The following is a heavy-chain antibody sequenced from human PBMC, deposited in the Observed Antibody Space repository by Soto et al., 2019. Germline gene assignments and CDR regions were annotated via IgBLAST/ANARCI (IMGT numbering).Heavy chain of an antibody. D-gene: IGHD3-3*01. CDR1: GYTFTSYG. CDR2: ISAYNGNT. J-gene: IGHJ6*02. Sequence: GASVKVSCKASGYTFTSYGISWVRQAPGQGLEWMGWISAYNGNTNYAQKLQGRVTMTTDTSTSTAYMELRSLRSDDTAVYYCARDSGANYDFWSGYSRGYYGMDVWGQGTTVTVSS. CDR3: ARDSGANYDFWSGYSRGYYGMDV. V-gene: IGHV1-18*01.